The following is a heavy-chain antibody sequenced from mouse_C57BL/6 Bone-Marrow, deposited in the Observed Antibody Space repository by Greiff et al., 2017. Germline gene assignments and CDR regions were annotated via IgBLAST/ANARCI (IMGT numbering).Heavy chain of an antibody. CDR3: AAYYYYAMDY. D-gene: IGHD2-10*01. CDR1: GFTFSSYA. J-gene: IGHJ4*01. V-gene: IGHV5-4*03. CDR2: ISDGGSYT. Sequence: EVNVVESGGGLVKPGGSLKLSCAASGFTFSSYAMSWVRQTPEKRLEWVATISDGGSYTYYPDNVKGRFTISRDNAKNNLYLQMSHLKSEDTAMYYCAAYYYYAMDYWGQGTSVTVSS.